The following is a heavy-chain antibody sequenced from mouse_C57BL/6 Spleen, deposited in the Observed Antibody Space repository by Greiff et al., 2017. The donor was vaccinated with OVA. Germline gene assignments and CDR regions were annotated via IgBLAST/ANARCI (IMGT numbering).Heavy chain of an antibody. CDR1: GYTFTSYW. Sequence: QVQLQQPGAELVKPGASVKLSCKASGYTFTSYWMHWVKQRPGQGLEWIGMIHPNSGSTNYNEKFKSKATLTVDKSSSTAYMQLSSLTSEDSAVYYGSSDGSKLGSLAYWGQGTLVTVSA. J-gene: IGHJ3*01. CDR3: SSDGSKLGSLAY. CDR2: IHPNSGST. V-gene: IGHV1-64*01. D-gene: IGHD4-1*01.